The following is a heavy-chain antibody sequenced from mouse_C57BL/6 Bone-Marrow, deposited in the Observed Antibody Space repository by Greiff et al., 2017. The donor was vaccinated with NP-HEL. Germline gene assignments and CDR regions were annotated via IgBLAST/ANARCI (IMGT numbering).Heavy chain of an antibody. CDR3: ARHGNYEVYVDY. CDR1: GFTFSSYT. J-gene: IGHJ2*01. Sequence: EVQGVESGGGLVQPGGSLKLSCAASGFTFSSYTMSWVRQTPEKRLEWVAYISNSGGSTYYPDTVKGRFTISRDNAKNTPYLQMSSLKSEDRAMYYCARHGNYEVYVDYWGQGTTLTVSS. CDR2: ISNSGGST. V-gene: IGHV5-12-2*01. D-gene: IGHD2-1*01.